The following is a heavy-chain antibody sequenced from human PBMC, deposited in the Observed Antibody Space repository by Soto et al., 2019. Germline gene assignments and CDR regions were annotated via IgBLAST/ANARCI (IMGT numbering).Heavy chain of an antibody. J-gene: IGHJ1*01. Sequence: GGSLRLSCAASGFTVSSNYMSWVRQAPGKGLEWVSVIYSGGSTYYADSVKGRFTISRDNSKNTLHLQMNSLRAEDTAVYYCASLHYYDSSGPTTGYFQHWGQGTLVTVSS. CDR2: IYSGGST. CDR3: ASLHYYDSSGPTTGYFQH. D-gene: IGHD3-22*01. V-gene: IGHV3-53*01. CDR1: GFTVSSNY.